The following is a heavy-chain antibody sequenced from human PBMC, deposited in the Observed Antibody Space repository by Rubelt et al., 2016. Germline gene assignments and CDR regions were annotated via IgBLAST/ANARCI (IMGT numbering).Heavy chain of an antibody. V-gene: IGHV4-34*01. J-gene: IGHJ6*02. CDR3: ARGRRGSSSWLGRDYYGMDV. D-gene: IGHD6-13*01. CDR2: INDSGST. CDR1: GGSFSGYY. Sequence: QVQLQQWGAGLLKPSETLSLTCAVYGGSFSGYYWSWIRQPPGQGLAWIGEINDSGSTNYNPSLKSRVTISVDTSKNQFSRKLSSGTAADTAVYYCARGRRGSSSWLGRDYYGMDVWGQGTTVTVSS.